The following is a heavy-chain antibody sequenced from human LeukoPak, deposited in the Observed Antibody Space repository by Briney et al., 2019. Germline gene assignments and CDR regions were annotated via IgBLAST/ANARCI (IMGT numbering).Heavy chain of an antibody. V-gene: IGHV4-39*07. CDR2: IYYSGST. J-gene: IGHJ3*02. D-gene: IGHD3-22*01. CDR1: GGSISSSSYY. CDR3: ARARYDSSGYYFIVDAFDI. Sequence: PSETLSLTCTVSGGSISSSSYYWGWIRQSPGKGLEWIGSIYYSGSTYYNTSLKSRGTISVDTSKNQFSLKLSSVTAADTAVYYCARARYDSSGYYFIVDAFDIWGQGTMVTVSS.